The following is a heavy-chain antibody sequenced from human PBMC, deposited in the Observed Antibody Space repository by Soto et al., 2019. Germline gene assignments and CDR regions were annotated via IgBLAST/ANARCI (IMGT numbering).Heavy chain of an antibody. J-gene: IGHJ4*01. D-gene: IGHD2-2*01. V-gene: IGHV3-7*01. CDR1: GFTFSSFW. CDR3: ARDEIASCYAH. Sequence: PGGSLSLSCTASGFTFSSFWMTWVRQAPGKGLEWVASIKKDGSGTSYVDSVKGRFSISRDNAKNSLYLQMNSLRDEDTAVYYCARDEIASCYAHWGQGTVVTVSS. CDR2: IKKDGSGT.